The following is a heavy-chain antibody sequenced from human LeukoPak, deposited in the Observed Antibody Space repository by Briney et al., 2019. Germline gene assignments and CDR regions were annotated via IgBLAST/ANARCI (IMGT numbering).Heavy chain of an antibody. J-gene: IGHJ5*02. CDR3: ARRVLTMVRGVNWEYNWFDP. D-gene: IGHD3-10*01. CDR2: INHSGST. CDR1: GGSISGYY. Sequence: SETLSLTCTVSGGSISGYYWSWIRQPPGKGLEWIGEINHSGSTNYNPSLKSRVTISVDTSKNQFSLKLSSVTAADTAVYYCARRVLTMVRGVNWEYNWFDPWGQGTLVTVSS. V-gene: IGHV4-34*01.